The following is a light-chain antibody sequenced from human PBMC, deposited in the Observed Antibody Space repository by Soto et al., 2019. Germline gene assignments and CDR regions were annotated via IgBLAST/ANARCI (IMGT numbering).Light chain of an antibody. CDR2: GAS. Sequence: EIVMTQSPATLSVSPGERATLSCRASQSISTYLAWYQHKPGQAPRLLIYGASIRATGIPARFSGSGSGTEFTLTISSLQSEDFAVYYCQEYNNWPPFMYTFGQGTKLEI. CDR1: QSISTY. CDR3: QEYNNWPPFMYT. J-gene: IGKJ2*01. V-gene: IGKV3-15*01.